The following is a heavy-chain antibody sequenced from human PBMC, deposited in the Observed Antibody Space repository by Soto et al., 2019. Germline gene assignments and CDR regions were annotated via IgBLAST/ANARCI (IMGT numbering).Heavy chain of an antibody. CDR2: IYHSGST. J-gene: IGHJ3*02. CDR1: GGSISSGGYS. CDR3: AREGDYDSSPSAFDI. V-gene: IGHV4-30-2*01. Sequence: QLQLQESGSGLVKPSQTLSLTCAVSGGSISSGGYSWSWIRQPPGKGLEWIGYIYHSGSTYYNPSLKSRVTISVDRSKNQFSLKLSSVTAADTAVYYCAREGDYDSSPSAFDIWGQGTMVTVSS. D-gene: IGHD3-22*01.